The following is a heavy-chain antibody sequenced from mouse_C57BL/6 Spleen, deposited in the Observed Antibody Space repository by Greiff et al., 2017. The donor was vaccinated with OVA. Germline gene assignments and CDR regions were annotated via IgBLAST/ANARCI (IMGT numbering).Heavy chain of an antibody. CDR1: GYTFTSYT. J-gene: IGHJ2*01. D-gene: IGHD1-1*01. Sequence: VKLMESGAELARPGASVKMSCKASGYTFTSYTMHWVKQRPGQGLEWIGYINPSSGYTKYNQKFKDKATLTADKSSSTAYMQLSSLTSEDSAVYYCARSDYYGSSNFDYWGQGTTLTVSS. CDR3: ARSDYYGSSNFDY. V-gene: IGHV1-4*01. CDR2: INPSSGYT.